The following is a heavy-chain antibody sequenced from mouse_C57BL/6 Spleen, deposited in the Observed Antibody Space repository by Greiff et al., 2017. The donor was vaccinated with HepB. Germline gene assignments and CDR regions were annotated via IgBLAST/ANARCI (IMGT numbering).Heavy chain of an antibody. CDR3: ARADVWYFDV. CDR1: GYTFTDYY. V-gene: IGHV1-26*01. CDR2: INPNNGGT. J-gene: IGHJ1*03. Sequence: VQLQQSGPELVKPGASVKLSCKAFGYTFTDYYMNWVKQSHGKSLEWIGDINPNNGGTSYNQKFKGKATLTVDKSSSTAYMELRSLTSEDSAVYYCARADVWYFDVWGTGTTVTVSS.